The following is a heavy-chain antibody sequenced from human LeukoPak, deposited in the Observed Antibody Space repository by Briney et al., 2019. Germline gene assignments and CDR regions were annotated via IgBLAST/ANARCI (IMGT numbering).Heavy chain of an antibody. CDR1: GYTFTGYY. V-gene: IGHV1-2*02. CDR2: INPNSGGA. D-gene: IGHD3-10*01. J-gene: IGHJ4*02. Sequence: ASVKVSCKASGYTFTGYYMHWVRQAPGQGLEWMGWINPNSGGANYAQKFQGRVTMTRDTSISTAYMELSRLRSDDTAVYYCARVGSGSGTAGNFDYWGQGTLVTVSS. CDR3: ARVGSGSGTAGNFDY.